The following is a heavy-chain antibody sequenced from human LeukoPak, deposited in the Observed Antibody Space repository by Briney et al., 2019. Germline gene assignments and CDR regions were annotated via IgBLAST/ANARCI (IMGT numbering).Heavy chain of an antibody. CDR1: GFTFSSYA. CDR2: ISGSGGST. Sequence: GGSLRLSCAASGFTFSSYAMSWVRQAPGKGLEWVSAISGSGGSTYYADSVKGRFTISRDNSKNTLYLQMNSLRAEDTAVYYCTTDHYENTRLYYWGQGTLVTVSS. V-gene: IGHV3-23*01. D-gene: IGHD3-16*01. CDR3: TTDHYENTRLYY. J-gene: IGHJ4*02.